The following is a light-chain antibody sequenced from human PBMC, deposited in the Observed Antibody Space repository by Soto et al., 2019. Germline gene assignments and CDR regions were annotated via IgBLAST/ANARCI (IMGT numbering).Light chain of an antibody. V-gene: IGKV3-15*01. Sequence: EIVLTQSPGTLSLSPGERATLSCRASRSVSSSNLVWYQQKPGQAPRLLIYGASTRATGIPARFSGSGSGTEFTLTISSLQSEDFAVYYCQQYNNWPALTFGGGTKVDIK. CDR2: GAS. CDR1: RSVSSSN. J-gene: IGKJ4*01. CDR3: QQYNNWPALT.